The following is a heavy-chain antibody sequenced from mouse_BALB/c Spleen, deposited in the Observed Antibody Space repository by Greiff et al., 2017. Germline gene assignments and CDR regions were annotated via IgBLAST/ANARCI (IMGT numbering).Heavy chain of an antibody. CDR2: IDPETGGT. CDR1: GYTFTDYE. V-gene: IGHV1-15*01. J-gene: IGHJ4*01. CDR3: TRDFAGAMDY. Sequence: QVQLKQSGAELVRPGASVTLSCKASGYTFTDYEMHWVKQTPVHGLEWIGAIDPETGGTAYNQKFKGKATLTADKSSSTAYMELRSLTSEDSAVYYCTRDFAGAMDYWGQGTSVTVSS.